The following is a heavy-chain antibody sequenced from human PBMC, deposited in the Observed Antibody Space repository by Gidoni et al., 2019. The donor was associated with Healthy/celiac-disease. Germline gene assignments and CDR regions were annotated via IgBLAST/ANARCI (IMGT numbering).Heavy chain of an antibody. CDR2: IIPILGTA. D-gene: IGHD1-7*01. V-gene: IGHV1-69*01. CDR1: GGTFSSYA. Sequence: QVQLVQSGAEVKKPGSSVKVSCKASGGTFSSYAISWVRQAPGQGLEWMGGIIPILGTANYAQKFQGSVTITADESTSTAYMELSSLRSEDTAVYYCARVITGTTNPYYYYMDVWGKGTTVTVSS. CDR3: ARVITGTTNPYYYYMDV. J-gene: IGHJ6*03.